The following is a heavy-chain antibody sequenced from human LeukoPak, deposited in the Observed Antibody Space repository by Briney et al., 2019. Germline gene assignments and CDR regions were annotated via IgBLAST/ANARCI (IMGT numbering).Heavy chain of an antibody. Sequence: SETLSLTCTVSGYSISSGYYWGWIRQPPGKGLEWIGSIYHSGSTYYNPSLKSRVTISVDTSKNQFSLKLSSVTAADTAVYYCARALLYGSGSPDYWGQGTLVTVSS. CDR1: GYSISSGYY. CDR2: IYHSGST. J-gene: IGHJ4*02. D-gene: IGHD3-10*01. V-gene: IGHV4-38-2*02. CDR3: ARALLYGSGSPDY.